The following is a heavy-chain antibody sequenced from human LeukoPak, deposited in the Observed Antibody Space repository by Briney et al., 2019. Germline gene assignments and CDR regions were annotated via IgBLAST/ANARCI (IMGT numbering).Heavy chain of an antibody. CDR1: GYTLTELS. D-gene: IGHD3-10*01. CDR2: FDPEDGET. J-gene: IGHJ5*02. V-gene: IGHV1-24*01. CDR3: ATGAAYRGVINPMNWFDP. Sequence: ASVKVSCKVSGYTLTELSMHWVRQAPGKGLEGRGGFDPEDGETIYAQKFQGRVTMTEDTSTDTAYMELSSLRSEDTAVYYCATGAAYRGVINPMNWFDPWGQGTLVTVSS.